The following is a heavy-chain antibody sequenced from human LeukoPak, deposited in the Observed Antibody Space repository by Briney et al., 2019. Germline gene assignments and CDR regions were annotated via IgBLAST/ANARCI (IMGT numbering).Heavy chain of an antibody. V-gene: IGHV4-30-2*01. D-gene: IGHD6-13*01. CDR2: IHHSGST. J-gene: IGHJ4*02. CDR3: ARVPDSSWYSYYFDY. Sequence: SETLSLTCTVSGGSISSGNYYWSWIRQPPGKGLEWIGYIHHSGSTYYNPSLNSRVTVSVDRSKNQFSLKMTSVTVADTAVYYCARVPDSSWYSYYFDYWGQGTLVTVSS. CDR1: GGSISSGNYY.